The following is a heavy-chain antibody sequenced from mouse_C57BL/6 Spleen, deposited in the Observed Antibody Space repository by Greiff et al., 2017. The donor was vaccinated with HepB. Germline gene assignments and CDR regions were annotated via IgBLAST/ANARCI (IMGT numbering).Heavy chain of an antibody. J-gene: IGHJ1*03. V-gene: IGHV1-19*01. CDR1: GYTFTDYY. CDR2: INPYTGGT. D-gene: IGHD2-1*01. CDR3: AREGKGYFDV. Sequence: VQLQQSGPVLVKPGASVKMSCKASGYTFTDYYMNWVKQSHGKSLEWIGVINPYTGGTRYNQKFKGQATLTVDKSSSTAYMALNSLTSEDSAVYYCAREGKGYFDVWGTGTTVTVSS.